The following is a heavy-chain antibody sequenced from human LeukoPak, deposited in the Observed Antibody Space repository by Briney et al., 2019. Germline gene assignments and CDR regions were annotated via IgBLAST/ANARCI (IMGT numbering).Heavy chain of an antibody. J-gene: IGHJ6*02. Sequence: TSVKVSCKASGGTFSSYAISWVRQAPGQGLEWMGGIIPIFGTANYAQKFQGRVTITADESTSTAYMELSSLRSEDTAVYYCARGFPRGGSSGWYEAYGMDVWGQGTTVTVSS. CDR3: ARGFPRGGSSGWYEAYGMDV. D-gene: IGHD6-19*01. V-gene: IGHV1-69*13. CDR1: GGTFSSYA. CDR2: IIPIFGTA.